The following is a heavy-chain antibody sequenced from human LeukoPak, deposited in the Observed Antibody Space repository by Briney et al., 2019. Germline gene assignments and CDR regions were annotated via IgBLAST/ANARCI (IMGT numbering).Heavy chain of an antibody. V-gene: IGHV3-30-3*01. CDR2: ISYGGSNK. CDR3: ARDPIVVVPAAMSPGSSYGSTFDY. J-gene: IGHJ4*02. D-gene: IGHD2-2*01. Sequence: PGGSLRLSCAASGFTFSSYAMPWVRQAPGKGLEWVAVISYGGSNKYYADSVKGRFTISRDNSKNTLYPQMNSLRAEDTAVYYCARDPIVVVPAAMSPGSSYGSTFDYWGQGTLVTVSS. CDR1: GFTFSSYA.